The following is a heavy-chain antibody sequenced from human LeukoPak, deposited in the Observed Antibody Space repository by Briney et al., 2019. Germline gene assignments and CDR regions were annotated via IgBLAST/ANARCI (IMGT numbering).Heavy chain of an antibody. CDR1: GGTFSSYA. D-gene: IGHD3-9*01. J-gene: IGHJ3*02. CDR2: VIPIFGTA. V-gene: IGHV1-69*01. Sequence: GASVKVSCKASGGTFSSYAISWVRQAPGQGREWMGGVIPIFGTANYAQKFQGRVTINADESTSTAYMELSSLRSEDTAVYYCARQSMTGNERGDDAFDIWGQGTMVTVSS. CDR3: ARQSMTGNERGDDAFDI.